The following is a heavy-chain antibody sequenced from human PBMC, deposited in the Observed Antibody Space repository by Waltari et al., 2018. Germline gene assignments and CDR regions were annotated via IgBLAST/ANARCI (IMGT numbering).Heavy chain of an antibody. Sequence: EVQLVQSGAEVNKPGEYLTISCKHSGYTFSTNWIGWGRQMPGRGLEWMGIIYPDDPEIRYSPSFQGQVTISADRSINTAYLEWRSLKASDTALYFCARQDPKYQYAMAVWGQGTSVTVS. CDR2: IYPDDPEI. V-gene: IGHV5-51*01. J-gene: IGHJ6*02. CDR1: GYTFSTNW. D-gene: IGHD2-2*01. CDR3: ARQDPKYQYAMAV.